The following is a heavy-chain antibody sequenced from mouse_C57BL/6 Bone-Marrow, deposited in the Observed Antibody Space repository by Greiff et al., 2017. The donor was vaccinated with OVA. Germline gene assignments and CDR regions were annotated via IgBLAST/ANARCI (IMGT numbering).Heavy chain of an antibody. CDR2: IYPRSGNT. D-gene: IGHD6-5*01. CDR1: GYTFTSYG. Sequence: QVQLQQSGAELARPGASVKLSCKASGYTFTSYGISWVKQSTGQGLEWIGEIYPRSGNTYYNEKFKGKATLTADKSSSTAYMELRSLTSEDSAVYFCARRYAKRRDWYFDVWGTGTTVTVSS. CDR3: ARRYAKRRDWYFDV. J-gene: IGHJ1*03. V-gene: IGHV1-81*01.